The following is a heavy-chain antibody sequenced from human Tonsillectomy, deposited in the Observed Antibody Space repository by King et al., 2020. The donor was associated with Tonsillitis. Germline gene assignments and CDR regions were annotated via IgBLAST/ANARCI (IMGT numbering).Heavy chain of an antibody. J-gene: IGHJ3*02. CDR2: MYYIGSR. V-gene: IGHV4-31*03. Sequence: VQLQESGPGLVKPSQTLSLTCTVSGGSISSVNYYWSWIRQHPGKGLEWIGYMYYIGSRYYNPSLKSRVSISLDPSKNQFSLRLSSVTAADTAVYYCARCPLGAAGKIAVAFDIWGQGTMVTVSS. D-gene: IGHD6-13*01. CDR1: GGSISSVNYY. CDR3: ARCPLGAAGKIAVAFDI.